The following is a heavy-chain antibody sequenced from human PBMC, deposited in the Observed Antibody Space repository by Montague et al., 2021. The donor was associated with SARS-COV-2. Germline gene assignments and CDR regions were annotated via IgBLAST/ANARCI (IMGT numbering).Heavy chain of an antibody. V-gene: IGHV4-34*01. CDR2: INQSGST. CDR3: ARGQSGITMIVVAILGVEFYFDN. Sequence: SETLSLTCAVYGGSFSDSHWSWLRQPPGKGLEWIGEINQSGSTKYNPSLKSRVTISVDTSKNQFSLKLNSLTAADTAVYYCARGQSGITMIVVAILGVEFYFDNWGQGTLVTVSS. J-gene: IGHJ4*02. D-gene: IGHD3-22*01. CDR1: GGSFSDSH.